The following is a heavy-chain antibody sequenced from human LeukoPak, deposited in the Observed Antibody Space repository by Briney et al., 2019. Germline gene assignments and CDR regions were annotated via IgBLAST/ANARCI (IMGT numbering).Heavy chain of an antibody. V-gene: IGHV1-69*05. CDR2: IIPIFGTA. J-gene: IGHJ4*02. Sequence: ASVKVSCEASGGTFSSYAISWVRQAPGQGLEWMGGIIPIFGTANYAQKFQGRVTITTDESTSTAYMELSSLRSEDTAVYYCARSYGDYGPCFDYWGQGTLVTVSS. CDR3: ARSYGDYGPCFDY. CDR1: GGTFSSYA. D-gene: IGHD4-17*01.